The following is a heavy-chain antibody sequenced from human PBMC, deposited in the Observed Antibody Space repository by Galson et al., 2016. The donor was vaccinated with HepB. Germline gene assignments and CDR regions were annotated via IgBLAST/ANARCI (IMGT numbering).Heavy chain of an antibody. CDR2: INTGNDNT. J-gene: IGHJ4*02. V-gene: IGHV1-3*04. CDR1: GYTFTSYT. Sequence: SVKVSCKASGYTFTSYTIHWVRQAPGQSLEWMGWINTGNDNTKYSQRFQGRVTITRDTSANTAYMEVSSLRSEDTALDFCARGLEVLWFGELLSPFDYWGQGTLVTVSS. CDR3: ARGLEVLWFGELLSPFDY. D-gene: IGHD3-10*01.